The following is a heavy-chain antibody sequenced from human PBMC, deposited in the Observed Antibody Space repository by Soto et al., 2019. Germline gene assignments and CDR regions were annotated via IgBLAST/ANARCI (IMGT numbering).Heavy chain of an antibody. Sequence: SQTLSLTCGISGDTVSNNSGAWHWIRQSPSRGLEWLGRTYYRSKWYNDYAVSMKGRLIINADTSKNQVSLQLNSVTPEDTAIYYCARGPQWEGWFDPWGQGTLVTVSS. CDR1: GDTVSNNSGA. CDR3: ARGPQWEGWFDP. CDR2: TYYRSKWYN. V-gene: IGHV6-1*01. J-gene: IGHJ5*02. D-gene: IGHD1-26*01.